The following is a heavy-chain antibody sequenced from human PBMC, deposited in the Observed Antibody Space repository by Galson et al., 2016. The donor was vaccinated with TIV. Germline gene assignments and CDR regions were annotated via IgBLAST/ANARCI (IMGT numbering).Heavy chain of an antibody. CDR1: GFSFRNYV. D-gene: IGHD1-26*01. Sequence: SLRLSCAASGFSFRNYVMSWVRLAPGKGLEWVSSLSLSGAYTYYADSVKGRFTISRDNSKYTLFLPLNSLRVEDTAIYFCAKVGKSGDYSWDAFDVCGQGTVVTVSS. CDR3: AKVGKSGDYSWDAFDV. CDR2: LSLSGAYT. J-gene: IGHJ3*01. V-gene: IGHV3-23*01.